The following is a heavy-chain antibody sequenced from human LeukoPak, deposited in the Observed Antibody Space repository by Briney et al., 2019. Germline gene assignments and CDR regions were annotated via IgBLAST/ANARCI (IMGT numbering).Heavy chain of an antibody. V-gene: IGHV4-34*01. CDR1: GESFSGYY. Sequence: SETLSLTCAVYGESFSGYYWSWIRQPPGKGLEWIGEINHSGSTNYNPSLKSRVTISVDTSKNQFSLKLSSVTAADTAVYYCARGPHRVTMVRGVRGACDYWGQGTLVTVSS. CDR2: INHSGST. CDR3: ARGPHRVTMVRGVRGACDY. J-gene: IGHJ4*02. D-gene: IGHD3-10*01.